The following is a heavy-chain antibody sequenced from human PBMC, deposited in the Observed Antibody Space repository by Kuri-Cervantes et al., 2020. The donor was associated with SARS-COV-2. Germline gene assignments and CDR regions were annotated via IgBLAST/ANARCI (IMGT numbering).Heavy chain of an antibody. CDR2: IDWDDDK. CDR3: ARIQATTVIADY. Sequence: TLSLTCTVSGGSISSHYWSWIRQPPGKALEWLARIDWDDDKYYKTSLKNRLTISKDTSKNQVVLTMTNMGPVDTATYYCARIQATTVIADYWGQGTLVTVSS. V-gene: IGHV2-70*11. CDR1: GGSISSHY. D-gene: IGHD4-11*01. J-gene: IGHJ4*02.